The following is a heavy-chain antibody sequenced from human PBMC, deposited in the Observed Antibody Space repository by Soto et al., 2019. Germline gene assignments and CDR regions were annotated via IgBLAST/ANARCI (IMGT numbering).Heavy chain of an antibody. CDR1: GFTFSSYG. V-gene: IGHV3-30*18. CDR2: ISYDGSNK. D-gene: IGHD1-7*01. J-gene: IGHJ6*03. CDR3: AKDTSNWNFSRSYYYYYMDV. Sequence: GGSLRLSCAASGFTFSSYGMHWVRQAPGKGLEWVAVISYDGSNKYYADSVKGRFTISRDNSKNTLYLQMNSLRAEDTAVYYCAKDTSNWNFSRSYYYYYMDVWGKGTTVTVSS.